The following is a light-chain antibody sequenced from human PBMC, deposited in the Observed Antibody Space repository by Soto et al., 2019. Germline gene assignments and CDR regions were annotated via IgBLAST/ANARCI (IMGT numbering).Light chain of an antibody. CDR1: SSDVGGYNY. CDR3: SSYTSRSTLV. CDR2: EVT. Sequence: QSFLTQPASVSGSPGRSITISCTGTSSDVGGYNYVSWYQQHPGKAPKLMIYEVTNRPSGVSNRFSGSKSGNTAALTISGLQAEDEADYYCSSYTSRSTLVFGTGTKVTVL. J-gene: IGLJ1*01. V-gene: IGLV2-14*01.